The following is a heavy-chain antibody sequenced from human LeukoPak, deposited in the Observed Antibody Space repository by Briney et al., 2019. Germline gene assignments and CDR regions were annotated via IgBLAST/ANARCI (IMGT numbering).Heavy chain of an antibody. CDR2: IYYSGST. J-gene: IGHJ4*02. Sequence: PSETLSLTCTVSGGSISSGDYYWSWIRQPPGKGLEWIGYIYYSGSTNYNPSLKSRVTISVDTSKTQFSLKLTSVTAADTAVYYCATRPARGSGPYYPYFDYWGQGTLVTVSS. D-gene: IGHD3-22*01. V-gene: IGHV4-61*08. CDR1: GGSISSGDYY. CDR3: ATRPARGSGPYYPYFDY.